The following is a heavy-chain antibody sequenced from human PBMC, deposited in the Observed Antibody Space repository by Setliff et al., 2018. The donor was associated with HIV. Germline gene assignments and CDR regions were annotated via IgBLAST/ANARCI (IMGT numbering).Heavy chain of an antibody. CDR3: ASPTETPEGAFDI. V-gene: IGHV1-69*05. Sequence: SVKVSCKASGGTFSSYAISWVRQAPGQGLEWMGGITPIFGTANYAQKFQGRVTITTDESTSTAYMELSSLRSEDTAVYYCASPTETPEGAFDIWGQGTMVTVSS. CDR2: ITPIFGTA. J-gene: IGHJ3*02. CDR1: GGTFSSYA.